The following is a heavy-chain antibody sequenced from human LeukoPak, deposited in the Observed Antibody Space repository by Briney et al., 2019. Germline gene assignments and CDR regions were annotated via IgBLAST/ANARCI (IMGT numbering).Heavy chain of an antibody. J-gene: IGHJ3*02. CDR3: AREDYGSGTVDI. V-gene: IGHV4-39*01. Sequence: SETLSLTCTVSGDSISSSNYYWGWIRQPPGKGLEWIWSIYYSGSPYYNPSLKSRVTISVDTSKNQFSLKLSSVTAADTAVYYCAREDYGSGTVDIWGQGTMVTVSS. CDR2: IYYSGSP. D-gene: IGHD3-10*01. CDR1: GDSISSSNYY.